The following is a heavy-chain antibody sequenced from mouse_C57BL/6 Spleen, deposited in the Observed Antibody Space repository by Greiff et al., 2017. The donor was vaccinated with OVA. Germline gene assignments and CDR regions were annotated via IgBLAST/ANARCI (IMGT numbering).Heavy chain of an antibody. CDR3: AREAANFYFDY. CDR2: ISSGSSTI. J-gene: IGHJ2*01. V-gene: IGHV5-17*01. Sequence: EVHLVESGGGLVKPGGSLKLSCAASGFTFSDYGMHWVRQAPEKGLAWVAYISSGSSTIYYADTVKGRFTISRDNAKNTLFLQMTSLRSEDTAMYYCAREAANFYFDYWGHGTTLSVSS. D-gene: IGHD1-2*01. CDR1: GFTFSDYG.